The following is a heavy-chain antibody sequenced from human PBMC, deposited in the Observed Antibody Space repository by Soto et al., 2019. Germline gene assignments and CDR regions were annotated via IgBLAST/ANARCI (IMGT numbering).Heavy chain of an antibody. Sequence: GASVKVSCKASGYTFTGYYMHWVRQAPGQGLEWMGWINPNSGGTNYAQKFQGWVTMTRDTSISTAYMELSRLRSDDTAVYYCARDLVTAAGSYYYYYGMDVWGQGTKVTVSS. CDR1: GYTFTGYY. D-gene: IGHD6-13*01. J-gene: IGHJ6*02. V-gene: IGHV1-2*04. CDR3: ARDLVTAAGSYYYYYGMDV. CDR2: INPNSGGT.